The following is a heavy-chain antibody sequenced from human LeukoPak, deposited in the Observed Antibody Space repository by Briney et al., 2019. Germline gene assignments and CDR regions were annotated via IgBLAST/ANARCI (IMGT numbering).Heavy chain of an antibody. J-gene: IGHJ3*02. V-gene: IGHV4-30-2*01. D-gene: IGHD3-22*01. Sequence: PSQTLSLTCTVSGGSISSGGYYWSWIRQPPGKGLEWIGEINHSGSTNYNPSLKSRVTISVDTSKNQFSLKLSSVTAADTAVYYCARTPLARKSSGYRHHAFDIWGQGTMVTVSS. CDR1: GGSISSGGYY. CDR2: INHSGST. CDR3: ARTPLARKSSGYRHHAFDI.